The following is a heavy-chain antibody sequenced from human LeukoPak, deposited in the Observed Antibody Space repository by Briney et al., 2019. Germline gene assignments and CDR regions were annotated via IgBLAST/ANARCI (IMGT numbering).Heavy chain of an antibody. V-gene: IGHV4-59*01. D-gene: IGHD6-13*01. CDR1: GGSISSYY. Sequence: SETLSLTCTVSGGSISSYYWSWIRQPPGKGLAWIGYIYYSGTTNYNPSLKSRVTISVDTSKNQFSLKLSSVTAADTAVYYCARGVYIAAAQYGYWGQGTLVTVSS. J-gene: IGHJ4*02. CDR3: ARGVYIAAAQYGY. CDR2: IYYSGTT.